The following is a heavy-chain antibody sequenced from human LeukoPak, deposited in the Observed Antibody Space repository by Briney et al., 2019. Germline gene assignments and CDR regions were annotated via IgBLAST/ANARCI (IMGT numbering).Heavy chain of an antibody. CDR2: INAGNGNT. D-gene: IGHD2-15*01. CDR1: GYTFTSYA. V-gene: IGHV1-3*01. J-gene: IGHJ4*02. Sequence: WASVKVSSKASGYTFTSYAMHWVRQAPGQRLEWMGWINAGNGNTKYSQKFQGRVTITRDTSASTAYMELSGLRSEDTAVYYCARDPCSGGSCYIHPFDYWGQGTLVTVSS. CDR3: ARDPCSGGSCYIHPFDY.